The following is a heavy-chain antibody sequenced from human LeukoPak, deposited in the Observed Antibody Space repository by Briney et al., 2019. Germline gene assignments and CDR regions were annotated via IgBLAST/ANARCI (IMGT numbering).Heavy chain of an antibody. CDR1: GFTFSSYG. V-gene: IGHV3-48*04. CDR3: AELGITMIGGV. D-gene: IGHD3-10*02. CDR2: ISSSGSTI. Sequence: GGSLTLSCAASGFTFSSYGMHWVRQAPGKGLEWVSYISSSGSTIYYADSVKGRFTISRDNAKNSLYLQMNSLRAEDTAVYYCAELGITMIGGVWGKGTTVTISS. J-gene: IGHJ6*04.